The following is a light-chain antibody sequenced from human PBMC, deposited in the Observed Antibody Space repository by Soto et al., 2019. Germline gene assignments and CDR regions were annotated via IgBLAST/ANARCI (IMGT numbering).Light chain of an antibody. Sequence: EVVLTQSPGTLSLSPGERATLSCRASESVSSTYFAWYQQKPGQAPRLLIYATSSRATGIPDRFSGSGSGTDFTLTISGLQSDDFAVYFCQQYNKWPPWTFGHGTKVEIK. CDR1: ESVSSTY. CDR2: ATS. J-gene: IGKJ1*01. CDR3: QQYNKWPPWT. V-gene: IGKV3-20*01.